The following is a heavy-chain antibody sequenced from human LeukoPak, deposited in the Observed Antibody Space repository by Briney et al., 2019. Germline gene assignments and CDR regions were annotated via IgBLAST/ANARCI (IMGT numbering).Heavy chain of an antibody. Sequence: SRTLSLTCAISGDSVSSNSAAWNWIRQSPSRGLEWLGRTFFRSKWYNDYALSVKSRITINPDSSENQFSLQLNSVTPEDTAVYYCAREEWQWLTIDYWGQGTLVTVSS. J-gene: IGHJ4*02. D-gene: IGHD6-19*01. CDR3: AREEWQWLTIDY. V-gene: IGHV6-1*01. CDR2: TFFRSKWYN. CDR1: GDSVSSNSAA.